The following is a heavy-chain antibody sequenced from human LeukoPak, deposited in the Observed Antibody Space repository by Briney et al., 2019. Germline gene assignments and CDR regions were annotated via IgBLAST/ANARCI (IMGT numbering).Heavy chain of an antibody. CDR1: GYTFTTYY. J-gene: IGHJ4*02. Sequence: ASVKVSCKASGYTFTTYYMHWVRQAPGQGLEWMRIINPSGGTTNYAQKFQGRVTVTRDTSTSTVYMELSSLRCEDTAVYYCARSHSNGWCDYWGQGTLVTVSS. CDR3: ARSHSNGWCDY. D-gene: IGHD6-19*01. V-gene: IGHV1-46*01. CDR2: INPSGGTT.